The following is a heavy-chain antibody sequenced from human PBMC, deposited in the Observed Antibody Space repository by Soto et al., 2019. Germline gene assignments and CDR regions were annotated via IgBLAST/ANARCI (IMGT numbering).Heavy chain of an antibody. V-gene: IGHV4-39*01. CDR3: AIGLQIVPQLEAFDI. CDR1: AGSTIRSSYY. D-gene: IGHD6-6*01. Sequence: SQTLSLPWTVSAGSTIRSSYYLCRIRLHPEKGLEWIGSIYYSGSTYYNPSLKSRVTISVDTSKNQFSLKLSSVTAADTAVYYCAIGLQIVPQLEAFDIWGQGTMVTGSS. J-gene: IGHJ3*02. CDR2: IYYSGST.